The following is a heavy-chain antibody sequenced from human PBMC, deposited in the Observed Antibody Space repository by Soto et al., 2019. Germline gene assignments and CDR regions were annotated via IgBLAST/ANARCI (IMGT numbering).Heavy chain of an antibody. CDR3: AKERQEAGTKYYYYYYGMDV. Sequence: GGSLRLSCAASGFTFSSYGMHWFRQAPGTGLEWVAVISYDGSNKYYADSVKGRFTISRDNSKNTLYLQMNSLRAEDTAVYYCAKERQEAGTKYYYYYYGMDVWGQGTTVTVSS. D-gene: IGHD6-19*01. V-gene: IGHV3-30*18. CDR1: GFTFSSYG. J-gene: IGHJ6*02. CDR2: ISYDGSNK.